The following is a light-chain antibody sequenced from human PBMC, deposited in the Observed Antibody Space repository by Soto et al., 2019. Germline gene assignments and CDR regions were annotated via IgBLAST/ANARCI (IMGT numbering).Light chain of an antibody. CDR2: KNT. CDR1: TSNIGSNF. Sequence: QAVLTQPPSASGTPGQRVTISCSGNTSNIGSNFVYWYEQLPGAAPKLLIYKNTQRPSGVPDRLSGSKSGTSASLVISGLRSEDEAEYYCASWDDSRSGPVFGGGTKLTVL. V-gene: IGLV1-47*01. CDR3: ASWDDSRSGPV. J-gene: IGLJ3*02.